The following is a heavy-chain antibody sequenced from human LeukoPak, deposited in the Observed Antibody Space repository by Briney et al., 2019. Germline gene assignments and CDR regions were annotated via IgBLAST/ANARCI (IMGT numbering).Heavy chain of an antibody. V-gene: IGHV3-48*04. CDR1: GFTFSSYS. CDR3: ARDRYCSSISCYDDAFDI. Sequence: GGSLRLSCAASGFTFSSYSMNWVRQAPGKGLEWTSYISGSSTTIYYADSVKGRFTISRDNAKNSLYLQMNSLRAEDTAVYYCARDRYCSSISCYDDAFDIWGQGTMVTVSS. D-gene: IGHD2-2*01. CDR2: ISGSSTTI. J-gene: IGHJ3*02.